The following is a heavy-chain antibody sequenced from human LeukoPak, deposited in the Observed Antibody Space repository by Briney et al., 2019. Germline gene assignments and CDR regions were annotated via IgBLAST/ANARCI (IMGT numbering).Heavy chain of an antibody. J-gene: IGHJ4*02. V-gene: IGHV3-21*01. CDR3: VRLRRNSDTSGFYYYYDF. D-gene: IGHD3-22*01. Sequence: PGGSLRLSCAASGYTFSSYSINWVRQAPGKGLEWVSSISVRSNYIYYADSVRGRFRISRDDARDSLYLQMNSLRAEDTDVYYCVRLRRNSDTSGFYYYYDFWGQGTLVTVSS. CDR1: GYTFSSYS. CDR2: ISVRSNYI.